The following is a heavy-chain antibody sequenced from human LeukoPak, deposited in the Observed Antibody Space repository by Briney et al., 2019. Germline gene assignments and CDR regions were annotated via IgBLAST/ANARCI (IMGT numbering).Heavy chain of an antibody. CDR3: TRESTMGYYNFWGGTDY. D-gene: IGHD3-3*01. CDR2: IRSKAYGGTT. CDR1: GFTFGDYA. Sequence: PGGSLRLSCTASGFTFGDYAMSWVRQAPGKGLKWVGFIRSKAYGGTTEYAASVKGRFTISRDDSKSIAYLQMNSLKTEDTAVYYCTRESTMGYYNFWGGTDYWGQGTLVTVSS. V-gene: IGHV3-49*04. J-gene: IGHJ4*02.